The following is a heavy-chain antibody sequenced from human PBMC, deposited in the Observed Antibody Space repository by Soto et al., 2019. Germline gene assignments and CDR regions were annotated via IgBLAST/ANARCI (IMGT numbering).Heavy chain of an antibody. V-gene: IGHV3-11*01. Sequence: VQLVESGGGLVKPGGSLRLSCAASGFTFSNYYMSWIRQAPGKGLEWVSYISSSTNIIHYADSVKGRFTISRDNAKNSLYLQMNSLRVEDTAVYYCARVPPRDGYNFDYWGQGTLVTVSS. CDR3: ARVPPRDGYNFDY. CDR1: GFTFSNYY. J-gene: IGHJ4*02. CDR2: ISSSTNII. D-gene: IGHD5-12*01.